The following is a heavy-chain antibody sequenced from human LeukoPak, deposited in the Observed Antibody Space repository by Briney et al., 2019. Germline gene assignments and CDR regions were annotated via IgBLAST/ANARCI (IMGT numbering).Heavy chain of an antibody. Sequence: PGGSLRLSCAASGFTFSNAWMSWVRTAPGKGLEWVGRIKSKTDGGTTDYAAPVKGRFTISRDDSKNTLYLQMNSLKTEDTAVYYCTTAGGKGYSSSWYTFGYWGQGTLVTVSS. D-gene: IGHD6-13*01. CDR3: TTAGGKGYSSSWYTFGY. V-gene: IGHV3-15*01. CDR2: IKSKTDGGTT. J-gene: IGHJ4*02. CDR1: GFTFSNAW.